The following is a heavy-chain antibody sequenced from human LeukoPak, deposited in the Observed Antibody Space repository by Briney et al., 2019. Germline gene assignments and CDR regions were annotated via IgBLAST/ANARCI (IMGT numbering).Heavy chain of an antibody. V-gene: IGHV3-48*03. Sequence: GGSLRLSCAASGFTFSSYEMNWVRQAPGKGLEWVSYISSSGSTIYYADSVKGRFTISRDNAKNSLYLQMNSLRAEDTALYHCARGYSSSWCGRSNWFDPWGQGTLVTVSS. CDR3: ARGYSSSWCGRSNWFDP. D-gene: IGHD6-13*01. CDR2: ISSSGSTI. J-gene: IGHJ5*02. CDR1: GFTFSSYE.